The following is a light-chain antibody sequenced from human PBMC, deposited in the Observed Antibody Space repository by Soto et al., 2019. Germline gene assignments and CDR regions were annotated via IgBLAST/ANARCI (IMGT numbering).Light chain of an antibody. J-gene: IGKJ1*01. CDR3: QQTYTSRPWT. Sequence: DIQVTQSPSSLSASVGDRFTITCRASQSINTFLNWYQQRPGKAPNLLIYGASNLQSGVPSRFSGSGSGTDFTLTISSLQPEDFATYYCQQTYTSRPWTFGQGTKVDIK. CDR1: QSINTF. V-gene: IGKV1-39*01. CDR2: GAS.